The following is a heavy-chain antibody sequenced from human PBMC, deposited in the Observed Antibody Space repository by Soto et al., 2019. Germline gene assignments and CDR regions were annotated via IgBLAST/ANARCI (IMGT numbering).Heavy chain of an antibody. V-gene: IGHV3-33*01. CDR3: ARAPERDTAMVKNTGSFDY. D-gene: IGHD5-18*01. CDR2: IWYDGSNK. J-gene: IGHJ4*02. CDR1: GFTFSSYG. Sequence: PGGSLRLSCAASGFTFSSYGMHWVRQAPGKGLEWVAVIWYDGSNKYYADSVKGRFTISRDNSKNTLYLQMNSLRAEDTAVYYCARAPERDTAMVKNTGSFDYWGQGTLVTVSS.